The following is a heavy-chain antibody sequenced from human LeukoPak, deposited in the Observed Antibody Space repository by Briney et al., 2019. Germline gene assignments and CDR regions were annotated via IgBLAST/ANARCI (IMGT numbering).Heavy chain of an antibody. CDR2: IYYSGST. CDR1: GGSISSSNHY. CDR3: ARGTVPNAFDI. V-gene: IGHV4-39*07. Sequence: SETLSLTCTVSGGSISSSNHYWGWIRQPPGRGGEWIGTIYYSGSTYYNPSLKSRLTISVDTSKNQFSLKLSSVTAADTAVYFCARGTVPNAFDIWGQGTMVTVS. D-gene: IGHD1/OR15-1a*01. J-gene: IGHJ3*02.